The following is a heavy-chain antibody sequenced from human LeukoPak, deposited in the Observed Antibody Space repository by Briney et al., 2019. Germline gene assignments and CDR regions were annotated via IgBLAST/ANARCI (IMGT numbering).Heavy chain of an antibody. CDR1: GGSISSSSYY. Sequence: PSETLSLTCTVSGGSISSSSYYWGWIRQPPGKGLEWIGSINYSGSTYYNPSLKSRVTISVDTSRNQFSLRLSSVTAADPVVYYCARQPGRFLVVTAFDYWGQGPLVTVSP. J-gene: IGHJ4*02. CDR3: ARQPGRFLVVTAFDY. V-gene: IGHV4-39*01. D-gene: IGHD2-8*02. CDR2: INYSGST.